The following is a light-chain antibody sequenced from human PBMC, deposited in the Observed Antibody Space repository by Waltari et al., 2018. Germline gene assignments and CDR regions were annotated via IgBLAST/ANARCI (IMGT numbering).Light chain of an antibody. CDR1: QSIGIY. V-gene: IGKV3-20*01. CDR2: HAS. Sequence: EIVLTQSPGTLALSPGDRATRSCRASQSIGIYLAWYQQKPGQAPRLLMYHASSRATGIPDRFSGSGSGTDFSLTISRLEPEDFAVYYCQKYESLPATFGQGTKVEIK. CDR3: QKYESLPAT. J-gene: IGKJ1*01.